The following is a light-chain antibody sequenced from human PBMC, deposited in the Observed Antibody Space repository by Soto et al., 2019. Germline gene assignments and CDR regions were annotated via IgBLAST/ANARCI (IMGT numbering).Light chain of an antibody. J-gene: IGKJ1*01. CDR1: QSISSF. V-gene: IGKV1-39*01. CDR2: AAS. CDR3: QQVYSSPCA. Sequence: DIQMTQSPSSLSASVGDRVTITCRASQSISSFLNCYQQKPGKAPKLLISAASTLQGGVPSRFSGSVSGTDFTLAISSLQPEDFATYHCQQVYSSPCAFGQGTKVEMK.